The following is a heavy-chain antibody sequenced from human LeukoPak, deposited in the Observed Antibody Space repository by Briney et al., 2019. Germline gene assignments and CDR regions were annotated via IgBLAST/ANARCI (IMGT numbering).Heavy chain of an antibody. J-gene: IGHJ5*02. Sequence: GRSLRLSCAASGFTFSSDGMHWVRQAPGKGLEWVAVIWYDGSNKYYADSVKGRFTICRDNSKNTLYLQMNSLRAEDTAVYYCARELYGDYSNWFDPWGQGTLVTVSS. D-gene: IGHD4-17*01. V-gene: IGHV3-33*01. CDR2: IWYDGSNK. CDR3: ARELYGDYSNWFDP. CDR1: GFTFSSDG.